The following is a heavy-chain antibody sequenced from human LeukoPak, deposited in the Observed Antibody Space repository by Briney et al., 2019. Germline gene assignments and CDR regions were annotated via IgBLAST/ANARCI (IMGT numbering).Heavy chain of an antibody. CDR3: ARDLGDMVRGVFDY. Sequence: PGGSLRLSCAASGFTFSSYWMSWVRQAPGKGLEWVANIKQDGSEKYYVDSVKGRFTISRDNAKNSLYLQMNSLRAEDTAMYYCARDLGDMVRGVFDYWGQGTLVTVSS. V-gene: IGHV3-7*01. J-gene: IGHJ4*02. D-gene: IGHD3-10*01. CDR1: GFTFSSYW. CDR2: IKQDGSEK.